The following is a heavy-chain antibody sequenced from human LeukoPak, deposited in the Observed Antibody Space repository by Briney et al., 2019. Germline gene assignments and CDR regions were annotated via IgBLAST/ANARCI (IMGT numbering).Heavy chain of an antibody. CDR1: GFCLSMYW. Sequence: PGGPLTLSCAASGFCLSMYWMNWVRQAPAKGLEWVANLIQDGAEKIYVDSVKGRFSISRDNANNSLYLQKNSLRAEDTAVYYCARDRASVWGQGTLVTVSS. J-gene: IGHJ1*01. D-gene: IGHD2-2*01. CDR2: LIQDGAEK. V-gene: IGHV3-7*01. CDR3: ARDRASV.